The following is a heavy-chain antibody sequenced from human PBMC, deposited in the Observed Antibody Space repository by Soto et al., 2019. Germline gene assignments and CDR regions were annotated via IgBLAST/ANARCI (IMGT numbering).Heavy chain of an antibody. D-gene: IGHD3-10*01. CDR1: GYTFTSYG. V-gene: IGHV1-18*01. J-gene: IGHJ4*02. CDR2: ISAYNGNT. CDR3: AREPSPTDGGVYFDY. Sequence: QVQLVQSGAEVKKPGASVKVSCKASGYTFTSYGISWVRQAPGQGLEWMGWISAYNGNTNYAQKLQGRVTMTPDTSTRTEYMELRSLRSDDTAVYYCAREPSPTDGGVYFDYWGQGTLVTVSS.